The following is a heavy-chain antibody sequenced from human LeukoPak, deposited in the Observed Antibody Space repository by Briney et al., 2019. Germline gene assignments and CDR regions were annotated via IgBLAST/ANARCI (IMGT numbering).Heavy chain of an antibody. CDR3: ARGDHSGSYLIDY. J-gene: IGHJ4*02. CDR2: ITPYNGHI. Sequence: GASVKVSCKASGYTFTTYGISWVRQAPGQGLEWMAWITPYNGHINYAQKFRGRVTMTTDTSTSTAYMELRSLRFDDTAVYYCARGDHSGSYLIDYWGQGTLVTVSS. CDR1: GYTFTTYG. V-gene: IGHV1-18*01. D-gene: IGHD1-26*01.